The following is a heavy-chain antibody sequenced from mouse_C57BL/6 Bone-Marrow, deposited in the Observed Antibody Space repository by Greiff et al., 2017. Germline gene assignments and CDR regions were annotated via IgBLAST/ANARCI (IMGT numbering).Heavy chain of an antibody. D-gene: IGHD3-1*01. CDR3: ARFPAPGGTLYFDY. J-gene: IGHJ2*01. Sequence: EVQLVESGGGLVQPGGSLSLSCAASGFTFTDYYMSWVRQPPGKALEWLGFIRNKANGYTTEYSASVKGRFTISRDNSQSILYLQMNALRAEDSATYYCARFPAPGGTLYFDYWGQGTTLTVSS. CDR1: GFTFTDYY. V-gene: IGHV7-3*01. CDR2: IRNKANGYTT.